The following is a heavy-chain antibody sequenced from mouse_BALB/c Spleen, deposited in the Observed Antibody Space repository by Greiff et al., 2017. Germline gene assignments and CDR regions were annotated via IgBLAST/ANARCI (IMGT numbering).Heavy chain of an antibody. D-gene: IGHD4-1*01. CDR3: ARSGGAY. CDR2: IYPGDGDT. J-gene: IGHJ3*01. V-gene: IGHV1-82*01. Sequence: QVQLQQSGPELVKPGASVKISCKASGYAFSSSWMNWVKQRPGQGLEWIGRIYPGDGDTNYNGKFKGKATLTADKSSSTAYMQLSSLTSVDSAVYFCARSGGAYWGQGTLVTVSA. CDR1: GYAFSSSW.